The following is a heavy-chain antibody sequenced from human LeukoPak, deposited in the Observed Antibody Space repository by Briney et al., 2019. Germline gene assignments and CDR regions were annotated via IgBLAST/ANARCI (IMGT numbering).Heavy chain of an antibody. D-gene: IGHD2-2*01. CDR3: ASGGYCGSTGCYPKWFDP. CDR1: GGSITSYY. CDR2: ISYSGST. V-gene: IGHV4-59*01. J-gene: IGHJ5*02. Sequence: SETLSLTCTVSGGSITSYYWSWIRQPPGKGLERIGYISYSGSTNYNPSLKSRVTLSIDTSKNQFSLNLTSVTAADTAIYYCASGGYCGSTGCYPKWFDPWGQGTLVTVSS.